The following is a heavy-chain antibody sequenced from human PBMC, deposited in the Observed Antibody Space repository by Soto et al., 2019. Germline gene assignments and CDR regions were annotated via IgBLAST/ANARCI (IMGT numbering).Heavy chain of an antibody. D-gene: IGHD5-18*01. V-gene: IGHV1-8*01. CDR2: MNPGSGDT. CDR1: GYIFTNND. CDR3: ARMASFGSLNWFDP. Sequence: QVPLVQSGAEVKKPGASVKVSCKASGYIFTNNDVSWVRQATGQGLEWMGWMNPGSGDTGYAQKFQGRVTMTRNISIATAYMELSSLRADDTAIYYCARMASFGSLNWFDPWGQGTLVTVSS. J-gene: IGHJ5*02.